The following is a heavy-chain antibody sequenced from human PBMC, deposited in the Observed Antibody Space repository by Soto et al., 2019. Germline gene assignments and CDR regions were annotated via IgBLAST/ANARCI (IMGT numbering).Heavy chain of an antibody. Sequence: EVQLVQSGGGLVQPGGSLKLSCAASGFTFSGSTVHWVRQASGEGLQWVGRIRSKANDYATTYIASVKGRFTISRDDSRNTAYLQMSDLKTEDTAVYYCTWGYCTGGTCYSGYFQHWGQGALVTVCS. D-gene: IGHD2-15*01. CDR3: TWGYCTGGTCYSGYFQH. V-gene: IGHV3-73*02. CDR1: GFTFSGST. CDR2: IRSKANDYAT. J-gene: IGHJ1*01.